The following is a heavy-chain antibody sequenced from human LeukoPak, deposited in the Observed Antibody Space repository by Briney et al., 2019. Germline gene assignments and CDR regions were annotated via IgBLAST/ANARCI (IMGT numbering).Heavy chain of an antibody. V-gene: IGHV3-30*02. D-gene: IGHD5-18*01. CDR2: IRYDGSNK. CDR3: ARGYSYGFYYYYMDV. CDR1: GFTFSSYG. Sequence: PGGSLRLSCAASGFTFSSYGMHWVRQAPGKGLEWVAFIRYDGSNKYYADSVKGRFTISRDNSKNTLYLQMNSLRAEDTAVYYCARGYSYGFYYYYMDVWGKGTTVTVSS. J-gene: IGHJ6*03.